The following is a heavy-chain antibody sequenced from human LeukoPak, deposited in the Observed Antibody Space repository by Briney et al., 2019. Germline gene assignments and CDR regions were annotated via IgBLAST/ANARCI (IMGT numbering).Heavy chain of an antibody. V-gene: IGHV3-33*08. CDR3: ARGPTAMTRWFDP. CDR1: GFTFSSYG. Sequence: QPGGSLRLSCAASGFTFSSYGMHWVRQAPGKGLEWVAVIWYDGSNKYYADSVKGRFTISRDNSKNTLYLQMNSLRAEDTAVYYCARGPTAMTRWFDPWGQGTLVTVSS. D-gene: IGHD5-18*01. CDR2: IWYDGSNK. J-gene: IGHJ5*02.